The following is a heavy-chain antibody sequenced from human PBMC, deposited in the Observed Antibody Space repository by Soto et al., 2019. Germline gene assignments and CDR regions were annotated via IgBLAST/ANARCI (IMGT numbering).Heavy chain of an antibody. D-gene: IGHD2-21*02. CDR2: IIPSFGTA. Sequence: QVQLVPSGAEVKKPGSSVKVSCKASGGTFNTYIITWVRQAPGQGLEWMGGIIPSFGTANYAPRFRGRVTITADDATTTVYMEVSSLRSEDTAVYFCATVETPGGGPTASPTPQAFVVWGQGTEVTVSS. V-gene: IGHV1-69*01. CDR1: GGTFNTYI. CDR3: ATVETPGGGPTASPTPQAFVV. J-gene: IGHJ3*01.